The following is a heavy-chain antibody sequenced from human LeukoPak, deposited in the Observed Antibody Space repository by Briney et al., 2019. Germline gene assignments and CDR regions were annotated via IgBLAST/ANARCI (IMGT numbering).Heavy chain of an antibody. Sequence: SETLSLTCTVSGGSISSYYWSWIRQPPGKGLEWIGYIYYSGSTNYNPSLKSRVTISVDTSKNQFSLKLSSVTAADTAVYYCARFDTAMVRAYYYYGMDVWGQGTTVTVSS. CDR2: IYYSGST. J-gene: IGHJ6*02. CDR3: ARFDTAMVRAYYYYGMDV. CDR1: GGSISSYY. V-gene: IGHV4-59*12. D-gene: IGHD5-18*01.